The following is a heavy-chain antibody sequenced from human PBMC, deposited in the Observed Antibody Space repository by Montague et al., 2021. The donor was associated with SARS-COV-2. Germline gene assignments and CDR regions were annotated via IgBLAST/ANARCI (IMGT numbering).Heavy chain of an antibody. Sequence: SETLSLTCTVSGGSISSHYWSWIRQPPGKGLEWIGYIYYSGSTNYNPSLKSRVTISVDTSKNQFSLNLTSVTAADTAVYYCARTSGWYGSWYFDLWGRGTLVTVSS. D-gene: IGHD6-13*01. CDR3: ARTSGWYGSWYFDL. V-gene: IGHV4-59*11. J-gene: IGHJ2*01. CDR2: IYYSGST. CDR1: GGSISSHY.